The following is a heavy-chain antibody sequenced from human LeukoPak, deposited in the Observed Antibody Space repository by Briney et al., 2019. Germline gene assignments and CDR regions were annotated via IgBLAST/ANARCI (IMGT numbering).Heavy chain of an antibody. J-gene: IGHJ4*02. CDR3: ARDAFGVDKSPF. D-gene: IGHD3-3*01. V-gene: IGHV3-74*01. CDR2: IDNDGSTT. Sequence: HPGGSLRLSCAASGFTFSSNWMHWVRQAPGKGLVWVSRIDNDGSTTNYADSVKGRFTISRDNAKNTLYLQMNSLRDEDTAVYYCARDAFGVDKSPFWGQGTLVTVSS. CDR1: GFTFSSNW.